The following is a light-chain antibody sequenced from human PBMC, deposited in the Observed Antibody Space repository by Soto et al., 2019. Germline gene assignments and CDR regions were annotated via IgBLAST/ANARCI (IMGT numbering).Light chain of an antibody. CDR2: KAS. CDR1: QSISSW. Sequence: DIQMTQSPSTLSASVGDRVTITCRASQSISSWLAWYQQKPGKAPKLLIYKASSLESGVPSRFSVSGSGTECPLTISSLQPDDFATYYCQQYHSYPKTFGQGTKVEIK. J-gene: IGKJ1*01. CDR3: QQYHSYPKT. V-gene: IGKV1-5*03.